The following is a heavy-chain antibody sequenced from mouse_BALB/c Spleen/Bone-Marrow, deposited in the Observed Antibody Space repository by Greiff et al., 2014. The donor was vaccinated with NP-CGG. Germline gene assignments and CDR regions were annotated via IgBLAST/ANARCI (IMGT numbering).Heavy chain of an antibody. J-gene: IGHJ3*01. CDR1: GCSITSDYA. CDR2: INYSGFT. V-gene: IGHV3-2*02. Sequence: ESGPGLVKPSQSLSLTCTVTGCSITSDYAWNWIRQFPGDKLEWMGYINYSGFTTYNPSLKSRISITQDTSKNQFFLQLNSVTTEDTATYYCAREGDSAFAYWGQGTLVTVSA. D-gene: IGHD2-13*01. CDR3: AREGDSAFAY.